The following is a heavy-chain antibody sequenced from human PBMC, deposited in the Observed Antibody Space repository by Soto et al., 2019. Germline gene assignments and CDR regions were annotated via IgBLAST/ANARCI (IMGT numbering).Heavy chain of an antibody. V-gene: IGHV4-4*02. CDR1: GDSISGTNW. D-gene: IGHD1-7*01. CDR3: ARYRAASGTYYVDY. J-gene: IGHJ4*02. Sequence: QVELQESGPGLVQPSGTLSLTCAVSGDSISGTNWWSWVRQPPGKGLQWIGEIFHSGSTNYNPSLKSRVTIXVXKXKNHVSLNLNSVTAADTAVYYCARYRAASGTYYVDYWGQGALVTVSS. CDR2: IFHSGST.